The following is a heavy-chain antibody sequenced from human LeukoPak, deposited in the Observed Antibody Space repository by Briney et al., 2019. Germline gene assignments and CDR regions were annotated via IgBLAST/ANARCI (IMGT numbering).Heavy chain of an antibody. CDR3: ARDQGYSSSWFDP. V-gene: IGHV1-2*02. CDR1: GYTFTGYY. Sequence: GASVTVSCKASGYTFTGYYMHWVRQAPGQGLEWMGWINPNSGGTNYAQKFQGRVTMTRDTSISTAYMELSRLRSDDTAVYYCARDQGYSSSWFDPWGQGTLVTVSS. D-gene: IGHD6-13*01. CDR2: INPNSGGT. J-gene: IGHJ5*02.